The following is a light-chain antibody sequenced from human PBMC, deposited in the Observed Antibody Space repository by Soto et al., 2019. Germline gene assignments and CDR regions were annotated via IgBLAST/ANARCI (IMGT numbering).Light chain of an antibody. CDR1: QSVSSN. J-gene: IGKJ1*01. CDR3: QQRSNWPRT. V-gene: IGKV3-15*01. Sequence: VMTQSPATLSVSPGERATLSCRASQSVSSNLAWYQQKPGQAPRLLIYGASTRATGIPARFSGSGSGTEFTLTISSLQSEEFAVYYCQQRSNWPRTVGQGTKVDIK. CDR2: GAS.